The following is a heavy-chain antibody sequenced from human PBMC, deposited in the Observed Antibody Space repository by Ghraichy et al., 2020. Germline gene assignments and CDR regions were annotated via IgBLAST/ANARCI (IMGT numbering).Heavy chain of an antibody. CDR2: IYSTSTT. CDR1: GLTVSSNF. J-gene: IGHJ3*02. D-gene: IGHD5/OR15-5a*01. CDR3: VRDDVSAFDI. V-gene: IGHV3-53*01. Sequence: GGSLRLSCAASGLTVSSNFMSWVRQAPGKGLEWVSLIYSTSTTYYADSVKGRFTISRDNSKNTVYLQMNSLSAEDTAVYYCVRDDVSAFDIWGQGKMVTVSS.